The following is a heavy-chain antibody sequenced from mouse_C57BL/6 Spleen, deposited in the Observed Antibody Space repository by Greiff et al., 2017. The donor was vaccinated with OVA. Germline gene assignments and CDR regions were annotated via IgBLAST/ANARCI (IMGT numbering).Heavy chain of an antibody. D-gene: IGHD2-4*01. CDR1: GFTFSSYG. CDR2: ISSGGSYT. Sequence: DVQLQESGGDLVKPGGSLKLSCAASGFTFSSYGMSWVRQTPDKRLEWVATISSGGSYTYYPDSVKGRFTISRDNAKNTLYLQMSSLKSEDTAMYYCARHPYDYDPLDWGQGTLVTVSA. J-gene: IGHJ3*01. CDR3: ARHPYDYDPLD. V-gene: IGHV5-6*01.